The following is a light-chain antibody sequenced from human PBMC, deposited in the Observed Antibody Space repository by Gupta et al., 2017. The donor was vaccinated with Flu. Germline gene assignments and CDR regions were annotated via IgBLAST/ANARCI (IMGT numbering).Light chain of an antibody. CDR1: QSISSY. CDR2: AES. CDR3: QQSYSTPPDYT. J-gene: IGKJ2*01. Sequence: DIQMTQSPSSLSASVGDRVTITCRASQSISSYLNWYQQKPGKAPKHLIYAESSLNSGVPSRFSGSGSGTVFTLTISSLQPEDFAAYYCQQSYSTPPDYTFGQGTKLEIK. V-gene: IGKV1-39*01.